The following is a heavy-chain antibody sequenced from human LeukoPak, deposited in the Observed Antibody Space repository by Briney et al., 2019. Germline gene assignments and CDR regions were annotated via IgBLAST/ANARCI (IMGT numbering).Heavy chain of an antibody. CDR2: IYRSGII. D-gene: IGHD6-19*01. CDR3: ARRQTFADSTAWYDTFDI. J-gene: IGHJ3*02. Sequence: PSETLSLTCTVSGGSISTYYWSWIRQTPGKGLEFIAYIYRSGIINYYPSLQSRVTMSVDTSENRFSLTLSSLTAADTAVYYCARRQTFADSTAWYDTFDIWGHGTMVTVSS. V-gene: IGHV4-59*08. CDR1: GGSISTYY.